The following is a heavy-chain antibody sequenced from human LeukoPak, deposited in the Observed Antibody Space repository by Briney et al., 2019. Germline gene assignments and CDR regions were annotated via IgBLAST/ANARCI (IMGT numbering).Heavy chain of an antibody. CDR1: GFTFSSYG. CDR2: IRYDGSNK. Sequence: QSGGSLRLSCAASGFTFSSYGMHWVRPAPGKGLEWVAFIRYDGSNKYYADSVKGRFTISRDNSKNTLYLQMNSLRAEDTAVYYCAKDLHAWIQLWSGLDAFDIWGQGTMVTVSS. CDR3: AKDLHAWIQLWSGLDAFDI. J-gene: IGHJ3*02. V-gene: IGHV3-30*02. D-gene: IGHD5-18*01.